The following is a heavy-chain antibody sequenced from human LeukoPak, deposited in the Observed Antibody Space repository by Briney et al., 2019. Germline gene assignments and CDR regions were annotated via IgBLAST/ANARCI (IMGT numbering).Heavy chain of an antibody. D-gene: IGHD2-2*01. Sequence: PGGSLRLSCADSGFTFSSYAMSWVRQAPGKGLEWVSAISGPAGSRDYADSLKGRFTISRDNPKNPLFLQMNSLEAEDTAIYYCAKKVGLVSAPLYYFDFWGQRTLVTVSS. CDR1: GFTFSSYA. J-gene: IGHJ4*02. V-gene: IGHV3-23*01. CDR3: AKKVGLVSAPLYYFDF. CDR2: ISGPAGSR.